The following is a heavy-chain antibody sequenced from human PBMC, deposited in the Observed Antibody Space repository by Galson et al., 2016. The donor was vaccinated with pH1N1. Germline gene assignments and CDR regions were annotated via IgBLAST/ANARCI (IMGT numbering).Heavy chain of an antibody. V-gene: IGHV4-61*02. J-gene: IGHJ5*02. D-gene: IGHD2-21*01. CDR2: INTSGMT. CDR1: GDSMSSGSYY. Sequence: LSLTCIVSGDSMSSGSYYWSWIRQPAGKGLEWIGRINTSGMTKYNPSLRSRVSISVDTSKNQFSLNLNTVTAADTGIYYCARDIDVVATAWFDPWGQGALVTVSS. CDR3: ARDIDVVATAWFDP.